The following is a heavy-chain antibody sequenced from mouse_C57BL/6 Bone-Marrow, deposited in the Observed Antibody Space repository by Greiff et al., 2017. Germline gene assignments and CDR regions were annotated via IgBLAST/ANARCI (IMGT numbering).Heavy chain of an antibody. CDR2: IYPRDGST. D-gene: IGHD1-1*02. Sequence: QVQLKQSGPELVKPGASVKLSCKASGYTFTSYDIHWVKQRPGQGLEWIGWIYPRDGSTKYNEKFKGKATLTVDTSSSTAYMELHSLRSEDSAVYFCARLEFDGGSGGWYFDVWGTGTTVTVAS. J-gene: IGHJ1*03. CDR3: ARLEFDGGSGGWYFDV. V-gene: IGHV1-85*01. CDR1: GYTFTSYD.